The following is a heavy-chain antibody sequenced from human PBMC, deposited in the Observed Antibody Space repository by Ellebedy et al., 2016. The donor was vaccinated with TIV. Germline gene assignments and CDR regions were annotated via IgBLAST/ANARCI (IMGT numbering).Heavy chain of an antibody. CDR1: GFTFSTYN. V-gene: IGHV3-48*01. Sequence: GESLKISCAASGFTFSTYNMNWVRQAPGKGLEWLSYISSSSTTIYYADSVKGRFTISRDNAKNSLYLQMNSLRAEDTAVYYCAKSFTANWFDPWGQGTLVTVSS. J-gene: IGHJ5*02. CDR2: ISSSSTTI. CDR3: AKSFTANWFDP.